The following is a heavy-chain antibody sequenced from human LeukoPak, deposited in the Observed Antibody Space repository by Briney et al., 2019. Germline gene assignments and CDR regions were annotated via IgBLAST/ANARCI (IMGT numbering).Heavy chain of an antibody. Sequence: GGSLRLSCAASGFTFSSYSMSWVRQAPGKGLEWVANIKQDGSEKYYVDSVKGRFTISRDNAKNSLYLQMNSLRAEDTAVYYCARERGGDYGDYYAFDIWGQGTMVTVSS. CDR1: GFTFSSYS. CDR3: ARERGGDYGDYYAFDI. V-gene: IGHV3-7*01. J-gene: IGHJ3*02. D-gene: IGHD4-17*01. CDR2: IKQDGSEK.